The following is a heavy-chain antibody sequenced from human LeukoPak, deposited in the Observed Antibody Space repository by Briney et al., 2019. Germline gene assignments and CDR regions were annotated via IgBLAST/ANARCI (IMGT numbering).Heavy chain of an antibody. CDR1: GGTFSSYA. CDR3: ARGSVRRFLDYMDV. J-gene: IGHJ6*03. D-gene: IGHD3-3*01. CDR2: LIPIFVTP. V-gene: IGHV1-69*01. Sequence: SVKVSCKASGGTFSSYAMRWVRQAPGQGLEWMVGLIPIFVTPNYAQKFQAIVTIPPDESPSTAYMELSSLRSEDTAVYYCARGSVRRFLDYMDVWGKGTTVTVSS.